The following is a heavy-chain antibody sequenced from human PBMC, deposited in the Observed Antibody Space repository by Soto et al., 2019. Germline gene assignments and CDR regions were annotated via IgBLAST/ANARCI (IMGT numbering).Heavy chain of an antibody. CDR2: ISSSSTI. Sequence: GGSLRLSCAASGFTFSSYSMNWVRQAPGKGLEWVSYISSSSTIYYADSVKGRFTISRDNAKNSLYLQMNSLRAEDTAVYYCARALELSWFDPWGQGTLVTVSS. CDR1: GFTFSSYS. D-gene: IGHD1-7*01. J-gene: IGHJ5*02. V-gene: IGHV3-48*01. CDR3: ARALELSWFDP.